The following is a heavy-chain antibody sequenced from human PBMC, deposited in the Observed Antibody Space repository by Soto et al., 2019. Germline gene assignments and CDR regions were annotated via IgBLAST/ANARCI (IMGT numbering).Heavy chain of an antibody. CDR3: ARYSFHSTSYPFRCFDP. V-gene: IGHV4-34*01. D-gene: IGHD6-6*01. CDR2: INHSGST. J-gene: IGHJ5*02. CDR1: DKSFSGYY. Sequence: SETLSLTCAVYDKSFSGYYWSWIRQPPGKGLEWIGEINHSGSTNYNPSLKGRVTMSVDTSKNQFSLRLSSVTAADTAVYYCARYSFHSTSYPFRCFDPWGQGTLVTVSS.